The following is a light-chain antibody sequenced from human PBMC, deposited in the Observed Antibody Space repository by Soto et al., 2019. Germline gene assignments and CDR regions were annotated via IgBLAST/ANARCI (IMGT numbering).Light chain of an antibody. V-gene: IGKV1-13*02. CDR3: QQYNSYWT. Sequence: AIQLTQSPSSLSASVGDRVTITCRASQGISSYLAWYQQKPGKAPKLLIYDASSLESGVPSRFSGSGSGTEFTLTISSLQPDDFATYYCQQYNSYWTFGQGTKVEIK. CDR1: QGISSY. CDR2: DAS. J-gene: IGKJ1*01.